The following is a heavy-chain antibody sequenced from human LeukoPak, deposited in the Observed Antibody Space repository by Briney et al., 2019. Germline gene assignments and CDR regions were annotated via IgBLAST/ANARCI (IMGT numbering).Heavy chain of an antibody. V-gene: IGHV4-39*01. D-gene: IGHD2-2*02. CDR2: IYYSGST. J-gene: IGHJ4*02. CDR1: GGSISSSSYY. Sequence: SETLSLTCTVSGGSISSSSYYWGWIRQPPGKGLEWIGSIYYSGSTYYNPSLKSRVTISVDTSKNQFSLKLSSVTAAHTAVYYCATLAIVVVPAAIPESDYWGQGTLVTVSS. CDR3: ATLAIVVVPAAIPESDY.